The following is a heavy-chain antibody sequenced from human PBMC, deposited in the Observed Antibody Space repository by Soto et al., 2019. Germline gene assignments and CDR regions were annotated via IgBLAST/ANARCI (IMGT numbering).Heavy chain of an antibody. J-gene: IGHJ4*02. CDR3: AKNYDFWSGYPSQSDY. D-gene: IGHD3-3*01. V-gene: IGHV3-23*01. Sequence: GGSLRLSCAASGFTFSSYAMSWVRQAPGKGLEWVSAISGSGGSTYYADSVKGRFTISRDNSKNTLYLQMNSLRAEDTAVYYCAKNYDFWSGYPSQSDYWGQGTLVTVSS. CDR1: GFTFSSYA. CDR2: ISGSGGST.